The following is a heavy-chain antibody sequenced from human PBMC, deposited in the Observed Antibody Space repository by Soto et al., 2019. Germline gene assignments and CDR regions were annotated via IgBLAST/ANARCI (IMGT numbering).Heavy chain of an antibody. J-gene: IGHJ4*02. CDR3: ARSSITPRLFMYPFDY. Sequence: SETLSLTCTVSGVSISSYYWGWIRQPPGKGLEWIGSIYYSGSTYYNPSLKSRVTISVDTSKNQFSLKLSSVTAADTAVYYCARSSITPRLFMYPFDYWGQGTLVTVSS. CDR1: GVSISSYY. CDR2: IYYSGST. V-gene: IGHV4-39*01. D-gene: IGHD6-6*01.